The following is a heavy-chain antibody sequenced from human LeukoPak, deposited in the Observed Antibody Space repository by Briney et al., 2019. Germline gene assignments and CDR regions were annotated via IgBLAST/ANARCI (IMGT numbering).Heavy chain of an antibody. D-gene: IGHD5-12*01. J-gene: IGHJ5*02. CDR3: ARDEGGGYDR. Sequence: PSETLSLTCAVYGGSFSGYYWSWIRQPPGKGLERIGEINHSGSTNYNPSLKSRVTISVDTSKNQFSLKLSSVTAADTAVYYCARDEGGGYDRWGQGTLVTVSS. V-gene: IGHV4-34*01. CDR1: GGSFSGYY. CDR2: INHSGST.